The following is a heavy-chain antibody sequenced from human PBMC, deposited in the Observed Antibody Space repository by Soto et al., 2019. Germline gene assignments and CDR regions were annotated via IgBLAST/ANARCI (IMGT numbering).Heavy chain of an antibody. Sequence: GGSLRLSCAASGFTVSSKYMNWVRQAPGKGLEWVSLINTNGNTHYAGSVNGRFTISRDNSKNTLYLQMNSLRAEDTAVYYCARDPDPFYCTNGVCIYGMDVWGQGTTVTVSS. CDR2: INTNGNT. J-gene: IGHJ6*02. CDR3: ARDPDPFYCTNGVCIYGMDV. CDR1: GFTVSSKY. D-gene: IGHD2-8*01. V-gene: IGHV3-66*01.